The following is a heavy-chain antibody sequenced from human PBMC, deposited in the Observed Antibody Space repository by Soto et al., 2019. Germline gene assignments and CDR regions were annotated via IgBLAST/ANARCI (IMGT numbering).Heavy chain of an antibody. J-gene: IGHJ6*02. CDR3: ARGRRDIVVVVAATPDSYYYGMDV. V-gene: IGHV1-69*13. CDR1: GGTFSSYA. Sequence: SVKVSCKASGGTFSSYAISWVRQAPGQGLEWMGGIIPIFGTANYAQKFQGRVTITADESTSTAYMELSSLRSEDTAVYYCARGRRDIVVVVAATPDSYYYGMDVWGQGATVTVSS. CDR2: IIPIFGTA. D-gene: IGHD2-15*01.